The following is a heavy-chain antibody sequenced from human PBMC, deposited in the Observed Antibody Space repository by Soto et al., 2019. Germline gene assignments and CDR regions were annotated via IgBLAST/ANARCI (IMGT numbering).Heavy chain of an antibody. CDR1: GFTFSSYG. J-gene: IGHJ6*02. D-gene: IGHD1-26*01. CDR3: AKDSGGSYSVYGMDV. V-gene: IGHV3-30*18. CDR2: ISYDGSNK. Sequence: QVQLVESGGGVVQPGRSLRLSCAASGFTFSSYGMHWVRQAPGKGLEWVAVISYDGSNKNYADSVKGRFTFSRDNSKNTLYLQMNSLRAEDTAVYYCAKDSGGSYSVYGMDVWGQGTTVTVSS.